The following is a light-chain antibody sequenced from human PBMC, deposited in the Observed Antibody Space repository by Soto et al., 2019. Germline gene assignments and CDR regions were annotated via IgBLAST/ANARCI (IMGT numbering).Light chain of an antibody. J-gene: IGKJ5*01. CDR3: QQYNSYSIT. CDR2: WAS. V-gene: IGKV4-1*01. CDR1: QSVLRSSNKKNY. Sequence: DLVVTQSADSLALSLCESSTINCKSSQSVLRSSNKKNYLGRYQQKPGQPPKLLIYWASTRESGVPDRYSGSGSGTDFTLTISSLQADDFATYYCQQYNSYSITLGQGTRLEIK.